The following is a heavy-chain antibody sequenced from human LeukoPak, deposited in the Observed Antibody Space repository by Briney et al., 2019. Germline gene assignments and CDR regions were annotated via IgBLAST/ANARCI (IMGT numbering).Heavy chain of an antibody. J-gene: IGHJ4*02. Sequence: GASVKVCCKASGYTFTSYGISWVRQAPGQGLEWMGWISAYNGNTNYAQKLQGRVTVTTDTSTSTAYMELRSLRSDDTAVYYCARDTSSGWYSDYWGQGTLVTVSS. CDR1: GYTFTSYG. CDR2: ISAYNGNT. CDR3: ARDTSSGWYSDY. D-gene: IGHD6-19*01. V-gene: IGHV1-18*01.